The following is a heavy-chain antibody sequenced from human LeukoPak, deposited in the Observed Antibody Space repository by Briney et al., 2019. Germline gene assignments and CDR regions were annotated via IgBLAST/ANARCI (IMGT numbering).Heavy chain of an antibody. CDR1: GGSFSGYY. CDR2: INHSGST. J-gene: IGHJ4*02. Sequence: PSETLSLTCAVYGGSFSGYYWSWIRQPPGKGLEWIGEINHSGSTNCNPSLKSRVTISVDTSKNQFSLKLSSVTAADTAVYYCARGQGIQLWIYWGQGTLVTVSS. CDR3: ARGQGIQLWIY. D-gene: IGHD5-18*01. V-gene: IGHV4-34*01.